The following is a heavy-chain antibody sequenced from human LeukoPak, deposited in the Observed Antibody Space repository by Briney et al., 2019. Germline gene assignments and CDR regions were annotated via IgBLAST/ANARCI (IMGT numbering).Heavy chain of an antibody. CDR1: GGSISSYY. Sequence: SETLSLTCTVSGGSISSYYWSWIRQPPGKGLEWIGYIYYSGSTNYNPSLKSRVTISVDSSKTQFSLKLSSVTDADTAVYYCARGIEVAHFYYWGQGTLVTVSS. CDR3: ARGIEVAHFYY. CDR2: IYYSGST. J-gene: IGHJ4*02. V-gene: IGHV4-59*01. D-gene: IGHD6-19*01.